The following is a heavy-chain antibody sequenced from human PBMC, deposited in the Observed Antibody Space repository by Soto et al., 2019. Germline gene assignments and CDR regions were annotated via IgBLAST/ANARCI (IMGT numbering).Heavy chain of an antibody. V-gene: IGHV3-23*01. CDR1: GFTVTDYA. CDR3: AKKRGGSCYSTVNY. J-gene: IGHJ4*02. CDR2: ICGSGTTT. D-gene: IGHD2-15*01. Sequence: VQLLESGGALVQPGGSLRLSCAASGFTVTDYAMSWVRQAPGKGLEWVSVICGSGTTTYYADSVKGRFTISRDNSESTLFLQMNSLRAEDTAVYFCAKKRGGSCYSTVNYWGQGTLVTVAS.